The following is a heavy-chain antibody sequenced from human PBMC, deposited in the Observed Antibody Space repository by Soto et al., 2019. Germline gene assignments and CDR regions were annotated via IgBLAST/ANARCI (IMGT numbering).Heavy chain of an antibody. CDR1: GYTFASYA. Sequence: GASVKVSCKASGYTFASYAISWMRQAPGQGLEWMGWISVYNGNTNYAQKLQGRVTMTTDTSTSTANMELRSLRSDDTAVYYCARDPPPPDYWGQGTLVTVSS. V-gene: IGHV1-18*01. CDR3: ARDPPPPDY. J-gene: IGHJ4*02. CDR2: ISVYNGNT.